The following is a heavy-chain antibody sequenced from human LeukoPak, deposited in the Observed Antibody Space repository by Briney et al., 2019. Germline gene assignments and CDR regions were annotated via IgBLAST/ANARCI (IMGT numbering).Heavy chain of an antibody. V-gene: IGHV1-8*01. CDR2: MNPNSGNT. D-gene: IGHD6-13*01. CDR3: AVEAAAGTVDWFDL. J-gene: IGHJ5*02. Sequence: GASVKVSCKASGYTFTSYDINWVRQATGQGLEWMGWMNPNSGNTGYAQKFQGRVTMTRNTSISTAYMELSSLRSEDTAVYYCAVEAAAGTVDWFDLWGQGTLVTVSS. CDR1: GYTFTSYD.